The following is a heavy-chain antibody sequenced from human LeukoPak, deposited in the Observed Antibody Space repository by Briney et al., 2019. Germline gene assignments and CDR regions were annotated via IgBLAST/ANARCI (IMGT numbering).Heavy chain of an antibody. CDR1: GLIFSGSW. CDR2: INPDGNKK. J-gene: IGHJ4*02. CDR3: ARDFAYKKFDY. Sequence: GSLRLSCAASGLIFSGSWMSWVRQAPGKGLEWVATINPDGNKKGVADSVRGRFTISRDDAENSLYLQMNSLRAEDTAVYYCARDFAYKKFDYWGQGTLVTVSS. D-gene: IGHD2-21*01. V-gene: IGHV3-7*03.